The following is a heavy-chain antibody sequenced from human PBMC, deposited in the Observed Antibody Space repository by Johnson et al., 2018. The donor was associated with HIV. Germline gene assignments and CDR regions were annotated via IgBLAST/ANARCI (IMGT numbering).Heavy chain of an antibody. J-gene: IGHJ3*02. D-gene: IGHD6-19*01. CDR2: IYSGGVT. CDR3: VREGSEWLAGENTFDI. V-gene: IGHV3-66*01. CDR1: GFTVSSNY. Sequence: VQLVESGGGLVQPGGSLRLSCAASGFTVSSNYMSWVRQAPGKGLEWVSVIYSGGVTYYIDSVKGRFTISRDSSKNTLYLQMNSLRAEDTAVYYCVREGSEWLAGENTFDIWGQGTMVTVSS.